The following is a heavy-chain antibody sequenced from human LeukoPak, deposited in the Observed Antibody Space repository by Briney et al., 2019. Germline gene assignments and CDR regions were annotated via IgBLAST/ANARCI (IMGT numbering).Heavy chain of an antibody. Sequence: GGCLEISFEAAGYTFSNYWIGWVRPVPGQGLEGGAFVYPGDSDTRYSPSFQGQVTVSSDKSAHTAYLHWSSLKASDTAIYFCARHAHLTISAAGSEIDHWGQGALVTVSS. CDR3: ARHAHLTISAAGSEIDH. CDR2: VYPGDSDT. J-gene: IGHJ4*02. CDR1: GYTFSNYW. D-gene: IGHD6-13*01. V-gene: IGHV5-51*01.